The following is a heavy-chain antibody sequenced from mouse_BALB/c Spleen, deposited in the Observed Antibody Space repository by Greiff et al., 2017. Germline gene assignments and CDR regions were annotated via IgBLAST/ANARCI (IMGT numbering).Heavy chain of an antibody. CDR3: NGGNYWFAY. CDR2: IDPENGDT. J-gene: IGHJ3*01. Sequence: EVMLVESGAELVRSGASVKLSCTASGFNIKDYYMHWVKQRPEQGLEWIGWIDPENGDTEYAPKFQGKATMTADTSSNTAYLQLSSLTSEDTAVYYCNGGNYWFAYWGQGTLVTVSA. V-gene: IGHV14-4*02. CDR1: GFNIKDYY. D-gene: IGHD1-3*01.